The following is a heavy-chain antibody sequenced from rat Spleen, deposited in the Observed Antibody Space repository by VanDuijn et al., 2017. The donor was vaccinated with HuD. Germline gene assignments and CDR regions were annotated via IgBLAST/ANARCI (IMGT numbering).Heavy chain of an antibody. Sequence: QVQLKESGPGLVQPSQTLSLTCTVSGFSLTSYHVSWIRQPPGKSLVWMGTIWAGGGTNYNSAVQSRLSISRDTSKSQVFLKMNSLQPEDTGTYSCARDHDGSYYYGNWFAYWGQGTLVTVSS. D-gene: IGHD1-12*02. V-gene: IGHV2-72*01. CDR3: ARDHDGSYYYGNWFAY. J-gene: IGHJ3*01. CDR1: GFSLTSYH. CDR2: IWAGGGT.